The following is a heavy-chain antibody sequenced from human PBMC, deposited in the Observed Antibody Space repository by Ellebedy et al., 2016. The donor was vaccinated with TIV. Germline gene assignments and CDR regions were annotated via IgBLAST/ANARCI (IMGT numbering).Heavy chain of an antibody. CDR2: ISAYNGNT. D-gene: IGHD2-15*01. V-gene: IGHV1-18*01. Sequence: ASVKVSCKASGGTFTSYGISWVRQAPGQGLEWMGWISAYNGNTNYAQKLQDRVTMTTDTSTSTAYMELRSLRSDDTAVYYCARRNYCSGGSCRSYYFDYWGQGTLVTVSS. CDR3: ARRNYCSGGSCRSYYFDY. J-gene: IGHJ4*02. CDR1: GGTFTSYG.